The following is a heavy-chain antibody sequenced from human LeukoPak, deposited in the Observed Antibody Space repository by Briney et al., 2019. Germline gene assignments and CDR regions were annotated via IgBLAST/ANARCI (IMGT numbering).Heavy chain of an antibody. CDR1: GFTFSNYA. J-gene: IGHJ4*02. CDR3: VKEGVEYSYSYGDY. V-gene: IGHV3-30*18. D-gene: IGHD3-16*01. Sequence: GGSPRLSCAASGFTFSNYAMYWVRQAPGKGLEWVALISYDGGDKYYAESMKGRITISRDNAENTLYLQMNNLRPDDTAFYFCVKEGVEYSYSYGDYWGQGTLVTVSS. CDR2: ISYDGGDK.